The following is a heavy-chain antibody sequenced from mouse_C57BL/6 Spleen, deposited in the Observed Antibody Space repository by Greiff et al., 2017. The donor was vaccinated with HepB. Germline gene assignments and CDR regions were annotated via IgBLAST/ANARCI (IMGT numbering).Heavy chain of an antibody. CDR3: ARKSPPDY. CDR1: GYAFSSSW. CDR2: IYPGDGDT. J-gene: IGHJ2*01. Sequence: QVQLQQSGPELVKPGASVKISCKASGYAFSSSWMNWVKQRPGKGLEWIGRIYPGDGDTNYNGKFKGKATLTADKSSSTAYMQLSSLTSEDSAVYFCARKSPPDYWGQGTTLTVSS. V-gene: IGHV1-82*01.